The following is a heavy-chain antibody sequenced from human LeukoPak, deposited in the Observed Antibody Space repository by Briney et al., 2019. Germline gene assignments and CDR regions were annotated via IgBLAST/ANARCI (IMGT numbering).Heavy chain of an antibody. D-gene: IGHD2-15*01. V-gene: IGHV3-23*01. CDR2: ISNNGGYT. Sequence: GGSLRLSCAASEFTFSSYSMNWVRQAPGKGLEWVSAISNNGGYTYYADSVQGRFTISGDNSKSTLCLQMNSLRAEDTAVYYCAKQLGYCSDGSCYFPYWGQGTLVTVSS. CDR3: AKQLGYCSDGSCYFPY. J-gene: IGHJ4*02. CDR1: EFTFSSYS.